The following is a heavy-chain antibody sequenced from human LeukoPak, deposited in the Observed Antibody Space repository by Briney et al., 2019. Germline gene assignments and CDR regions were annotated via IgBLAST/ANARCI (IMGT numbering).Heavy chain of an antibody. V-gene: IGHV1-2*02. D-gene: IGHD2-15*01. CDR2: INPNSGGT. J-gene: IGHJ4*02. CDR3: ARGRYEYCSGGSCPTH. CDR1: GYTFTGYY. Sequence: GASVKVSCKASGYTFTGYYMHWVRQAPGQRLEWMGWINPNSGGTNYAQKFQGRVTMTRDTSISTAYMELSRLRSDDTAVYYCARGRYEYCSGGSCPTHWGQGTLVTVSS.